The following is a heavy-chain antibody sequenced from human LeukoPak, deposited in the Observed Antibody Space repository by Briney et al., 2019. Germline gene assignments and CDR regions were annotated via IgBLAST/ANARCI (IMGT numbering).Heavy chain of an antibody. J-gene: IGHJ4*02. V-gene: IGHV1-69*01. CDR3: ARGGGNPFDY. D-gene: IGHD4-23*01. CDR2: IIPIFGTA. Sequence: WASVKVSCKASGGTFSSYAISWVRQAPGQGLEWMGGIIPIFGTANYAQKFQGRVTITADESTSTAHMELSSLRSEDTAVYYCARGGGNPFDYWGQGTLVTVSS. CDR1: GGTFSSYA.